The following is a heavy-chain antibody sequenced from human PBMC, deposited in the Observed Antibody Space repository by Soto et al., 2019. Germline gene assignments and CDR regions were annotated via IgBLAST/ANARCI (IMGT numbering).Heavy chain of an antibody. CDR3: AKGIRSSSSPFDY. D-gene: IGHD6-6*01. Sequence: GGSLRLSCAASGFTFSSYGMHWVRQAPGKGLEWVAVISYDGSNKYYADSVKGRFTISRDNSKNTLYLQMNSLRAEDTAVYYCAKGIRSSSSPFDYWGQGTLVTVSS. J-gene: IGHJ4*02. CDR1: GFTFSSYG. CDR2: ISYDGSNK. V-gene: IGHV3-30*18.